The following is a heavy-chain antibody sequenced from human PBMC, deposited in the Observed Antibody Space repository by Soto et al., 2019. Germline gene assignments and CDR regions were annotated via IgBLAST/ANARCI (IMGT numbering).Heavy chain of an antibody. J-gene: IGHJ4*02. CDR3: ARDAGCSGGSCYSGPLFDY. CDR2: ISSSGSTI. Sequence: GGSLRLSCAASGFTFSDYYMSWIRQAPGKGLEWVSYISSSGSTIYYADSVKGRFTISRDNAKNSLYLQMNSLRDEDTAVYYCARDAGCSGGSCYSGPLFDYWGQGTLVTVSS. CDR1: GFTFSDYY. D-gene: IGHD2-15*01. V-gene: IGHV3-11*04.